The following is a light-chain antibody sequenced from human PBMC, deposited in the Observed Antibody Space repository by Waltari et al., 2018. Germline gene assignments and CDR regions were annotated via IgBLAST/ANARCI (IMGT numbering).Light chain of an antibody. Sequence: QSALTQPASVSGSAGQSITISCTGTSNDVGYFALVSWYQQHPGKAPKLLLYQVTKRPSEISYRFFGSKSGSTASLTISGLQSEDEADYYCSSYAGDNRLIFGGGTKVTVL. CDR3: SSYAGDNRLI. CDR1: SNDVGYFAL. CDR2: QVT. V-gene: IGLV2-23*02. J-gene: IGLJ2*01.